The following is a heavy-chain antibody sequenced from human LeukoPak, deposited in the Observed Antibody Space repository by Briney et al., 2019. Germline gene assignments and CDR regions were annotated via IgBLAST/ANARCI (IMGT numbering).Heavy chain of an antibody. Sequence: GGSLRLSCAASGFTFSNYAMSWVRQAPGKGVEGVSGISGSGGSKYYADSVKGRLTISRDNSKNTLYLQMNSLRAEDTAVYYCAKVNYYDTSADFDYWGQGTLVTVSS. CDR2: ISGSGGSK. J-gene: IGHJ4*02. CDR3: AKVNYYDTSADFDY. CDR1: GFTFSNYA. D-gene: IGHD3-22*01. V-gene: IGHV3-23*01.